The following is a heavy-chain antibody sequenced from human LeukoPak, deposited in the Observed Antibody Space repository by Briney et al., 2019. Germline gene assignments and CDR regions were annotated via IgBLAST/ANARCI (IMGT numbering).Heavy chain of an antibody. V-gene: IGHV3-23*01. CDR1: GFTFSSYG. CDR2: ISGSGAST. CDR3: ARDIAAAGINWFDP. D-gene: IGHD6-13*01. J-gene: IGHJ5*02. Sequence: SGGSLRLSCAASGFTFSSYGMSWVRQAPGKGLEWVSAISGSGASTNYADSVKGRFTISRDNSKNSLYLQMNSLRAEDTAVYYCARDIAAAGINWFDPWGQGTLVTVSS.